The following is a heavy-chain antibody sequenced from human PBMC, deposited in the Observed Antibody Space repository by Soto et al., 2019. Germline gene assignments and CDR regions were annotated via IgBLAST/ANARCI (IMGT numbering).Heavy chain of an antibody. D-gene: IGHD6-6*01. CDR3: ARTHLDRSSGFYFDY. V-gene: IGHV4-30-2*01. CDR1: GGSISGGGYS. J-gene: IGHJ4*02. Sequence: PSETLSLTCAVSGGSISGGGYSWSWIRQPPGKGLEWIGYIYHSGSTYYNPSLKSRVTISVDRSKNQFSLKLNSVTAADTAVYYCARTHLDRSSGFYFDYWGQGTLVTVSS. CDR2: IYHSGST.